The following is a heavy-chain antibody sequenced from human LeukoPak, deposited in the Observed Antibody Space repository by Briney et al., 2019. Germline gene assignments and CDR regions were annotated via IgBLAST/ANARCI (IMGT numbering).Heavy chain of an antibody. J-gene: IGHJ5*02. V-gene: IGHV3-48*04. CDR1: GFTFSSYS. Sequence: GGSLRLSCAASGFTFSSYSMTWVRQAPGKGLEWISYITSSSSTIYYADSVKGRFTISRDNAKNSLYPQMNSLRAEDTAMYYCASSVAGHFDPWGQGTLVTVSS. CDR3: ASSVAGHFDP. CDR2: ITSSSSTI. D-gene: IGHD6-19*01.